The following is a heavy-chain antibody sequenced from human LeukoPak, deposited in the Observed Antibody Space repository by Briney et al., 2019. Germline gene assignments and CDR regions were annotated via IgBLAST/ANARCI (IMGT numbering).Heavy chain of an antibody. CDR3: ASLVTAIYYYGMDV. V-gene: IGHV3-23*01. D-gene: IGHD2-21*02. Sequence: GGSLRLSCAASGFTFSSYAMSWVRQAPGKGLEWVSAISGSGGSTYYADSVKGRFTISRDNSKNTLYLQMNSLRAEDTAVYYCASLVTAIYYYGMDVWGQRTTVTVSS. CDR1: GFTFSSYA. J-gene: IGHJ6*02. CDR2: ISGSGGST.